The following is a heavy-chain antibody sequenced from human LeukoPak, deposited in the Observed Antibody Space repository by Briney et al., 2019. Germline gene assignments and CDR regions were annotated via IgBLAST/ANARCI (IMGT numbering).Heavy chain of an antibody. D-gene: IGHD6-19*01. CDR3: AKPRTTSSGWYHFDY. J-gene: IGHJ4*02. CDR2: ISWNSDSV. CDR1: GFTFDDYA. V-gene: IGHV3-9*01. Sequence: PGRSLRLSCAASGFTFDDYAMHWVRQAPGKGLEWVAGISWNSDSVGYADSVKGRFTISRDNAKNSLYLQMNSLTAEDTALYYCAKPRTTSSGWYHFDYWGQGTLVSVSS.